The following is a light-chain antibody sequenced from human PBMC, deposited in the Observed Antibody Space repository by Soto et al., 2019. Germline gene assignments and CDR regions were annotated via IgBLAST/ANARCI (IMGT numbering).Light chain of an antibody. J-gene: IGKJ1*01. CDR2: AAS. Sequence: AIQMTQSPSSLSASVGDRITITCRASQGIESDLSWYQQRPGKAPKLLIYAASNVHSGVPPRFRGSRSGTEFTLTISNLQPEDFESHYCLQDHDDSGTLGQGTKVDIK. V-gene: IGKV1-6*01. CDR3: LQDHDDSGT. CDR1: QGIESD.